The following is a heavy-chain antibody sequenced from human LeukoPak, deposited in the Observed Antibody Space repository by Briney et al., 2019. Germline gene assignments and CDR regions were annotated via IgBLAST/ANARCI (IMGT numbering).Heavy chain of an antibody. CDR1: GYTFTSIG. J-gene: IGHJ6*02. CDR2: IDNYSGDT. Sequence: ASVKVSCKGSGYTFTSIGLSWVRQAPGQGLEWMGWIDNYSGDTEYAQNFQGRVTMTTDTTTSTAYMELRRLRSDDTAVYYCARDYSIRVAASSYGMDVWGQGTTVTVSS. CDR3: ARDYSIRVAASSYGMDV. V-gene: IGHV1-18*01. D-gene: IGHD6-19*01.